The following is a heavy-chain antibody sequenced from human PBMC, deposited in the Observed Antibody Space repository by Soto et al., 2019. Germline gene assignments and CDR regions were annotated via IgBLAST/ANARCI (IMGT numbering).Heavy chain of an antibody. V-gene: IGHV5-10-1*01. CDR3: TRRASSSFYHFDF. J-gene: IGHJ4*02. CDR1: GYSFTAYW. CDR2: IDPSDSYV. Sequence: PGESRKISCXASGYSFTAYWITWVRQMPGKGLEWMATIDPSDSYVDYSPSFRGHVTFSVDRSITTVYLQWNSLKASDSAMYFCTRRASSSFYHFDFWGQGALVTVSS. D-gene: IGHD2-2*01.